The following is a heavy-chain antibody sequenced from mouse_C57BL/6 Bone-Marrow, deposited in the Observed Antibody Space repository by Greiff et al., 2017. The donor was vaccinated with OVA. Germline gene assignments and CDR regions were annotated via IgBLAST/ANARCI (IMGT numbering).Heavy chain of an antibody. Sequence: VQLQQSGAELVKPGASVKISCKASGYAFSSYWMNWVKQRPGKGLEWIGQIYPGDGDTNYNGKFKGKATLTADKSSSTAYMQLSSLTSEDSAVYFCARSPFTTVAPLDFDVWGTGTTVTVSS. D-gene: IGHD1-1*01. CDR2: IYPGDGDT. V-gene: IGHV1-80*01. CDR1: GYAFSSYW. J-gene: IGHJ1*03. CDR3: ARSPFTTVAPLDFDV.